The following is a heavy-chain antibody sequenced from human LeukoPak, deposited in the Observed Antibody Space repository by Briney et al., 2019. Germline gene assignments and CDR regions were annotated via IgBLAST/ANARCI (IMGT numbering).Heavy chain of an antibody. CDR1: GFTFSDYA. CDR2: IWYDGSNK. CDR3: AREGKAAGTSGWIDP. Sequence: GRSLRLSCAASGFTFSDYAMHWMRQVPAKGLEWVAVIWYDGSNKYHADSVKGRFTIPRDNSKTTLYLEMNSLKVEDTAVYYCAREGKAAGTSGWIDPWGQGTLVTVSS. D-gene: IGHD6-13*01. V-gene: IGHV3-33*01. J-gene: IGHJ5*02.